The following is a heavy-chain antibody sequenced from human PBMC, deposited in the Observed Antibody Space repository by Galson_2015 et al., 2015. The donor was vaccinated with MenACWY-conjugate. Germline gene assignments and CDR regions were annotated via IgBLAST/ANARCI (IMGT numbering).Heavy chain of an antibody. Sequence: PALVKPTKTLALTCTFSGFSLSTSTVGVAWIRQPPGKALEWLALIYWDDDKRYSPSLKNRLTITKGTSKNQVVLTMTNMDPVDSATYYCTHLGMAVACGGDFDHWGQGTLVTVSS. CDR3: THLGMAVACGGDFDH. J-gene: IGHJ4*02. D-gene: IGHD6-19*01. V-gene: IGHV2-5*02. CDR2: IYWDDDK. CDR1: GFSLSTSTVG.